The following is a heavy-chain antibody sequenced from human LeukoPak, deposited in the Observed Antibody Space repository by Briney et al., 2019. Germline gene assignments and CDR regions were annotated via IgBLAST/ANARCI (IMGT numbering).Heavy chain of an antibody. CDR2: IWYDGSNK. CDR1: GFTFSSYG. Sequence: HGRALRLSCAASGFTFSSYGMHWVRQAPRKGLEWVAVIWYDGSNKYYADSVKGRFTLSRDNSKDTLYLQMNSLRAEDTAVYYCARGRIAVAGHDACDIWPQGTRVSVSS. CDR3: ARGRIAVAGHDACDI. V-gene: IGHV3-33*01. D-gene: IGHD6-19*01. J-gene: IGHJ3*02.